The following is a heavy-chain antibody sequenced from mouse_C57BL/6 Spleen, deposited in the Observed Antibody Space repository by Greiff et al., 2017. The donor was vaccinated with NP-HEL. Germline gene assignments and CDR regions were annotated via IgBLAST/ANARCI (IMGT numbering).Heavy chain of an antibody. J-gene: IGHJ2*01. CDR1: GYTFTSYW. CDR2: IYPGSGST. D-gene: IGHD2-3*01. V-gene: IGHV1-55*01. Sequence: QVQLQQSGAELVKPGASVKMSCKASGYTFTSYWITWVKQRPGQGLEWIGDIYPGSGSTNYNEKFKSKATLTVDTSSSTAYMQLSSLTSEDSAVYYCARGDGYYSRLYWGQGTTLTVSS. CDR3: ARGDGYYSRLY.